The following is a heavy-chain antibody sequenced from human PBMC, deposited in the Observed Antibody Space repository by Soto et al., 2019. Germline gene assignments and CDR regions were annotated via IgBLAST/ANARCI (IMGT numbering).Heavy chain of an antibody. Sequence: GASVKVSCKASGYTFTSYGISWVRQAPGQGLEWMGWISAYNGNTNYAQKLQGRVTMTTDTSTSTAYMELRSLRSDDTAVYYCARDLVEGYSYGSYFDYWGQGTLVTVSS. V-gene: IGHV1-18*01. CDR1: GYTFTSYG. D-gene: IGHD5-18*01. J-gene: IGHJ4*02. CDR3: ARDLVEGYSYGSYFDY. CDR2: ISAYNGNT.